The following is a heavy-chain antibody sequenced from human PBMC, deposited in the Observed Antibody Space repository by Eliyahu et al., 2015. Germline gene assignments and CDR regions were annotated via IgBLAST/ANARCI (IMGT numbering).Heavy chain of an antibody. V-gene: IGHV4-34*01. CDR3: ARAGKWFDP. CDR2: INHSGST. Sequence: QVQLQQWGAGLLXPSETLSLXCAVYGGXFSGYYWSWIRQPPGKGLEWIGEINHSGSTNYNPSLKSRVTISVDTSKNQFSLKLSSVTAADTAVYYCARAGKWFDPWGQGTLVTVSS. CDR1: GGXFSGYY. J-gene: IGHJ5*02.